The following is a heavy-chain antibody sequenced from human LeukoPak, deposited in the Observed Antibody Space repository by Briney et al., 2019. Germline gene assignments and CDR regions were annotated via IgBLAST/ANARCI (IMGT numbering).Heavy chain of an antibody. V-gene: IGHV4-39*07. D-gene: IGHD3-10*01. CDR1: GGSISSGSYY. Sequence: SQTLSLTCTVSGGSISSGSYYWSWIRQPPGKGLEWIGEINHSGSTNYNPSLKSRVTISVDTSKNQFSLKLSSVTAADTAVCFCATYYYGSEMDVWGKGTTVTISS. J-gene: IGHJ6*04. CDR3: ATYYYGSEMDV. CDR2: INHSGST.